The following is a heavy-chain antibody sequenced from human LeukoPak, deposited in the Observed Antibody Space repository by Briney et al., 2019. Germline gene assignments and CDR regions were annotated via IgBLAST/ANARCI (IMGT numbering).Heavy chain of an antibody. Sequence: SETLSLTCTVSGGSISSYYWSWIRQPPGKGLEWIGYIYYSGSTNYNPSLKSRVTISVDTSKNQCSLKLSSVTAADTAVYYCARGYDFWSGYSLDYWGQGTLVTVSS. D-gene: IGHD3-3*01. V-gene: IGHV4-59*01. CDR2: IYYSGST. CDR3: ARGYDFWSGYSLDY. CDR1: GGSISSYY. J-gene: IGHJ4*02.